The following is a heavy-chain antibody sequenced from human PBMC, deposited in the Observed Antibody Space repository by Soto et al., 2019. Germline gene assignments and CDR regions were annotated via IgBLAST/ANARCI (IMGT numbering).Heavy chain of an antibody. CDR2: LVPVFGTA. CDR1: GGTFSSLA. V-gene: IGHV1-69*06. CDR3: ARSPGVFDY. J-gene: IGHJ4*02. Sequence: QVQLVQSGAEVKKPGSSVKVSCKASGGTFSSLAISWVRQAPGQGLEWMGELVPVFGTANYAQKFQGRVTITADTSTSTSYMELGSLRSEDTAVYYCARSPGVFDYWGQGTLVTVSS. D-gene: IGHD3-10*01.